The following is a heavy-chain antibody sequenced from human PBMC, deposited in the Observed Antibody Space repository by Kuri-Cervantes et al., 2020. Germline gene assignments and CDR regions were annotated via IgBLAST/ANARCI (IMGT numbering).Heavy chain of an antibody. CDR1: GGSISSSNW. CDR2: IYHSGST. Sequence: SCAVSGGSISSSNWWSWVRQPPGKGLEWIGEIYHSGSTNYNPSLKSRVTISVDKSKNQFSLKLSSVTAADTAVYYCARAGYSSSWSLDYWGQGTLVTVSS. CDR3: ARAGYSSSWSLDY. D-gene: IGHD6-13*01. J-gene: IGHJ4*02. V-gene: IGHV4-4*02.